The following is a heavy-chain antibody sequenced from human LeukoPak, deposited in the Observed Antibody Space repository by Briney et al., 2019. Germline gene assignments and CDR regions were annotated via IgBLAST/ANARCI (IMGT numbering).Heavy chain of an antibody. J-gene: IGHJ4*02. CDR2: IIPIFGTA. Sequence: GSSVKVSCKASGGTFSSYAISWVRQAPGQGLEWMGGIIPIFGTANYAQKFQGRVTITADESTSTAYMELSSLRSEDTAVYYCARAPLEYCSSTSCWYFDYWGQGTLVTVPS. CDR3: ARAPLEYCSSTSCWYFDY. V-gene: IGHV1-69*01. CDR1: GGTFSSYA. D-gene: IGHD2-2*01.